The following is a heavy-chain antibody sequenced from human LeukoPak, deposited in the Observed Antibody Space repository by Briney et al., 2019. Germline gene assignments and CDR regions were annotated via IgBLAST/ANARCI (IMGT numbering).Heavy chain of an antibody. J-gene: IGHJ4*02. CDR3: ARVLGRGKYDY. D-gene: IGHD3-10*01. CDR2: MNPNSGNT. V-gene: IGHV1-8*01. Sequence: ASVKVSCKASGYTFTSYDNNWVRQAPGQGLEWMGWMNPNSGNTGYAQKLQGRVTMTRNTSISTAYMELSSLRSEDTAVYYCARVLGRGKYDYWGQGTLVTVSS. CDR1: GYTFTSYD.